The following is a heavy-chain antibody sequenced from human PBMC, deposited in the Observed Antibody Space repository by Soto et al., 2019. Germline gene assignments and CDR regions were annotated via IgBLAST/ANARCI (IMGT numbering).Heavy chain of an antibody. J-gene: IGHJ4*02. V-gene: IGHV3-30-3*01. Sequence: GGSLRLSCAASGFTFSSYSMHWVRQAPGKGLEWVAVISYDGSNKYYADSVKGRFTISRDNSKNTLYLQMNSLRAEDTAVYYCARDKPGRTASGYDFWSGYYDYWGQGTLVTVSS. CDR3: ARDKPGRTASGYDFWSGYYDY. CDR2: ISYDGSNK. CDR1: GFTFSSYS. D-gene: IGHD3-3*01.